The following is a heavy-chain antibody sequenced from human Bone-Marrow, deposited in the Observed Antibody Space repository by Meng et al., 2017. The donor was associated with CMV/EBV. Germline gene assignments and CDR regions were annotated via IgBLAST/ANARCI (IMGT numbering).Heavy chain of an antibody. D-gene: IGHD2-2*01. J-gene: IGHJ4*02. CDR1: GYTFTGYY. V-gene: IGHV1-2*02. CDR3: ARTIVVVPAAIEEFDY. Sequence: GYTFTGYYMHWVRQAPGQGLEWMGWINPNSGGTNYAQKFQGRVTMTRDTSISTAYMELSRLRSDDTAVYYCARTIVVVPAAIEEFDYWGQGTLVTVSS. CDR2: INPNSGGT.